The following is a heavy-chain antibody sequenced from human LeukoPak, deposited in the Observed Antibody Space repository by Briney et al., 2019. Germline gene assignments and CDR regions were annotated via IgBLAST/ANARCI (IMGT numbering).Heavy chain of an antibody. J-gene: IGHJ5*02. Sequence: SETLSLTCTVSGGSISSSSYYWGWIRQPPGKGLEWIGSTYYSGSTYYNPSLKSRVTISVDTSKNQFSLKLSSVTAADTAVYYCARQWVDCSSTSCYLARFDPWGQGTLVTVSS. CDR1: GGSISSSSYY. CDR2: TYYSGST. V-gene: IGHV4-39*01. CDR3: ARQWVDCSSTSCYLARFDP. D-gene: IGHD2-2*01.